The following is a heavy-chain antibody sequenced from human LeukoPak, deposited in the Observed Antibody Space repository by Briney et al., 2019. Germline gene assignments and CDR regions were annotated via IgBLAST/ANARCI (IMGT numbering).Heavy chain of an antibody. D-gene: IGHD4-17*01. Sequence: SGGSLRLSCAASRFTVSSNYMSWVRQAPGKGLEWVSVIYSGGSTYYADSVKGRFTISRDNSKNTLYLQMNSLRAEDTAVYYCARRTTVTSYYYGMDVWGQGTTVTVSS. V-gene: IGHV3-66*04. CDR2: IYSGGST. CDR3: ARRTTVTSYYYGMDV. J-gene: IGHJ6*02. CDR1: RFTVSSNY.